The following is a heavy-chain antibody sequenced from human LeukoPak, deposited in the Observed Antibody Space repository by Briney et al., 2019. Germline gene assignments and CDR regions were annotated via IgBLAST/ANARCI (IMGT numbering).Heavy chain of an antibody. CDR1: GYTFTSYG. V-gene: IGHV1-18*01. CDR2: ISAYNGNT. J-gene: IGHJ4*02. Sequence: ASVKVSCKASGYTFTSYGISWVRQAPGQGLEWMGWISAYNGNTDYARKLQGRVTMTTDTSTSTAYMELRSLRSDDTAVYYCARDRLDIATTIIFDYWGQGTLVTVSS. D-gene: IGHD5-12*01. CDR3: ARDRLDIATTIIFDY.